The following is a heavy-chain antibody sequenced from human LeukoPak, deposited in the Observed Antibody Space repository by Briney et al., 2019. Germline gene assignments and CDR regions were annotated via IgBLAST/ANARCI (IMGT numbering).Heavy chain of an antibody. CDR2: INPNSGGT. Sequence: ASVKVSCKASGYTFIAYYMHWVRQAPGQGLEWMGWINPNSGGTNYAQKFQGRVTMTRDTSISTAYMELSRLRSDDTAVYYCARSEWFGELFHWGQGTLVTVSS. CDR3: ARSEWFGELFH. CDR1: GYTFIAYY. J-gene: IGHJ4*02. V-gene: IGHV1-2*02. D-gene: IGHD3-10*01.